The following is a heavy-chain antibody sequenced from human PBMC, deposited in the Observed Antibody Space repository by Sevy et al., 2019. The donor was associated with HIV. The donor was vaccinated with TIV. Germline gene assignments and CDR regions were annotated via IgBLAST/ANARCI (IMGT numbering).Heavy chain of an antibody. Sequence: GGSLRLSCAASGFSFSDYYWGWIRQAPGKGLEWDSHISPSAKTTYYADSVEGRFTISRDNAKKSLYLQMSSLRAEDTAVYYCAGGKYWFDPWGQGTLVTVSS. CDR3: AGGKYWFDP. J-gene: IGHJ5*02. CDR1: GFSFSDYY. CDR2: ISPSAKTT. V-gene: IGHV3-11*04.